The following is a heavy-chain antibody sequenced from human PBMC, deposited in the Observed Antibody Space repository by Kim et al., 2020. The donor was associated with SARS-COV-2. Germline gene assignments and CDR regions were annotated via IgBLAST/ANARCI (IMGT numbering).Heavy chain of an antibody. CDR1: GDSLSSDY. CDR2: IYTSGRT. Sequence: SETLSLTCTVSGDSLSSDYWSWNRQPAGKGLEWIGRIYTSGRTNYNPSLQSRVTMSVDMSKNQFSLKLSSVTDADTAVHYCASAFGHWGQGTLVPVSS. D-gene: IGHD3-16*01. V-gene: IGHV4-4*07. CDR3: ASAFGH. J-gene: IGHJ4*02.